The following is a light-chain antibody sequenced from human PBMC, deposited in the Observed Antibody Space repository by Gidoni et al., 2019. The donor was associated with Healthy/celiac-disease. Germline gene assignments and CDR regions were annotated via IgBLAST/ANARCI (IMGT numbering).Light chain of an antibody. CDR2: WAS. CDR1: QSVLYSSNNKNY. V-gene: IGKV4-1*01. Sequence: DIVMTQSTDSLAVSLGERATINCKSSQSVLYSSNNKNYLAWYQQKPGQPPKLLIYWASTRASGVPDRFSGSGSGTDFTLTISSLQAEDVAVYYCQQYYSTPKTFGQXTKLEIK. J-gene: IGKJ2*01. CDR3: QQYYSTPKT.